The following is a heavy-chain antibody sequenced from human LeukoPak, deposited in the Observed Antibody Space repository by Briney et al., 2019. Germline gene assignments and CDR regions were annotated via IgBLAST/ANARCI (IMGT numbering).Heavy chain of an antibody. J-gene: IGHJ6*04. D-gene: IGHD3-10*02. CDR3: AELGITMIGGV. CDR1: GFTFSTY. CDR2: ISSSGSTI. V-gene: IGHV3-48*03. Sequence: GGSLRLSCAASGFTFSTYMNWVRQAPGKGLEWVSYISSSGSTIYYADSVKGRFTISRDNAKNSLYLQMNSLRAEDTAVYYCAELGITMIGGVWGKGTTVTISS.